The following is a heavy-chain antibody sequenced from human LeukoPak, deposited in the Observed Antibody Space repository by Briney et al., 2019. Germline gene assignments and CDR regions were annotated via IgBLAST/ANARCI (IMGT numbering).Heavy chain of an antibody. Sequence: SETLSLTCAVYGGSFSGYYWSWIRQPPGKGLEWIGEINHSGSTNYNPSLKSRVTISVDTSKNQFSLKLSSVTAADTAEYYCARDGSYFDYWGQGTLVTVSS. CDR1: GGSFSGYY. CDR2: INHSGST. D-gene: IGHD1-26*01. CDR3: ARDGSYFDY. V-gene: IGHV4-34*01. J-gene: IGHJ4*02.